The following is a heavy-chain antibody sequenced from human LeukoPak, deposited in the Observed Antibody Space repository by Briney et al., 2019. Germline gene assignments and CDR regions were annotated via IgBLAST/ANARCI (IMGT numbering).Heavy chain of an antibody. CDR2: ISSSGSTI. D-gene: IGHD2-8*01. CDR1: GFTFSDYY. Sequence: GGSLRLSCAASGFTFSDYYMSWIRQAPGKGLEWVSYISSSGSTIYYADSVKGRFTISRDNAKNSLYLQMNSLRAEDTAVYYCARDSHRDIVLMVYASPGAFDIWGQGTMVTVSS. J-gene: IGHJ3*02. V-gene: IGHV3-11*04. CDR3: ARDSHRDIVLMVYASPGAFDI.